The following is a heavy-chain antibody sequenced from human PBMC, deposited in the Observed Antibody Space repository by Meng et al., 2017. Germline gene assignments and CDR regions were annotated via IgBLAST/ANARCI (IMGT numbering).Heavy chain of an antibody. J-gene: IGHJ4*02. V-gene: IGHV4-34*01. CDR1: GGSFSGYY. Sequence: QVQLQQWGAGLLKPPGTLSLTCAVYGGSFSGYYWSWIRQPPGKGLEWIGEINHSGSTNYNPSLKSRVTISVDTSKNQFSLKLSSVTAADTAVYYCARGKHSSSTLTFYNYWGQGTLVTVSS. D-gene: IGHD6-13*01. CDR3: ARGKHSSSTLTFYNY. CDR2: INHSGST.